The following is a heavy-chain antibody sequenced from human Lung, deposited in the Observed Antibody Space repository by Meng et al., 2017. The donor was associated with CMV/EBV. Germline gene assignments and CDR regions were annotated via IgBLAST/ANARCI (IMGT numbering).Heavy chain of an antibody. CDR1: GFTFSTAW. V-gene: IGHV3-15*01. CDR3: TTGRRFDY. Sequence: GESXKISCAASGFTFSTAWMSWVRQAPGKGLEWVGRIKSKTDGGTTDYAAPVKGRFTMSRDDLRNTLYLQMNSLKTDDTGVYYCTTGRRFDYWRQGTLVTVSS. J-gene: IGHJ4*02. CDR2: IKSKTDGGTT.